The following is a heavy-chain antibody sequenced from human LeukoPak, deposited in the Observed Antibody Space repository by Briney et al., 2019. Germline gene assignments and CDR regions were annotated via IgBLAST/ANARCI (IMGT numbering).Heavy chain of an antibody. D-gene: IGHD2-21*01. CDR2: IYPGDSET. CDR3: AAIRSYSDAFDI. CDR1: GYSFTSFW. J-gene: IGHJ3*02. Sequence: GESLKISCQGFGYSFTSFWIGWVRQMPGKGLEWMGIIYPGDSETRYIPSFQGQVTFSGDKSINTAYLQWSSLKASDTAIYYCAAIRSYSDAFDIWGQGTMVIVTS. V-gene: IGHV5-51*01.